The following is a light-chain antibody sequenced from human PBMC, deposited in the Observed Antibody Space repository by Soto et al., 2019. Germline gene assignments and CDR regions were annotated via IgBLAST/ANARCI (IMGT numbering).Light chain of an antibody. V-gene: IGKV1-5*01. CDR3: QRYNSYPRT. Sequence: DIQMTQSPSTLSASVGDRVTITCRASQSISSWLAWYQQKPGKAPKLLIYDASSLESGVPSRFSGSGSWTEFTLTISSLQPDDFATYYCQRYNSYPRTFGQGTKVEIK. CDR2: DAS. J-gene: IGKJ1*01. CDR1: QSISSW.